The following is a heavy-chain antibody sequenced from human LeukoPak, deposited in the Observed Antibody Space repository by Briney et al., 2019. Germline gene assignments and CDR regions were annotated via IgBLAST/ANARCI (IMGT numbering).Heavy chain of an antibody. CDR2: SIPIFSRA. J-gene: IGHJ3*02. CDR1: GTTFGLSA. CDR3: ARVGPPRRDHYYPSSGDYLPVFEI. Sequence: ASVKVSCKVSGTTFGLSAFSWVRQAPGQGLQWMGGSIPIFSRADYAQRFQDRITISWDASTGTDYMALRSLTFHDTAVYYCARVGPPRRDHYYPSSGDYLPVFEIWGHGTMVTVSS. V-gene: IGHV1-69*13. D-gene: IGHD3-22*01.